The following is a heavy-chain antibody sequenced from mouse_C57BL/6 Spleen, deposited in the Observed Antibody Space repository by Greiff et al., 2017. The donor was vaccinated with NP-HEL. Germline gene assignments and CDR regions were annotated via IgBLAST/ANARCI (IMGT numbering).Heavy chain of an antibody. Sequence: QVQLKQSGAELVRPGSSVKLSCKASGYTFTSYWMHWVKQRPIQGLEWIGNIDPSDSETHYNQKFKDKATLTVDKSSSTAYMQLSSLTSEDSAVYYCARYCSYGYFDVWGTGTTVTVSS. V-gene: IGHV1-52*01. CDR2: IDPSDSET. CDR3: ARYCSYGYFDV. J-gene: IGHJ1*03. CDR1: GYTFTSYW.